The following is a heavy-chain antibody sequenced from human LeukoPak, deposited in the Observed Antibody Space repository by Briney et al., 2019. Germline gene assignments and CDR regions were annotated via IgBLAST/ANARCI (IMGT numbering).Heavy chain of an antibody. CDR3: ARGEGTYYDSSDDGY. D-gene: IGHD3-22*01. Sequence: PSETLSLTCTVSGGSLSSSSYYWGWIRQPPGKGLEWIGCIYYSGSTYYNPSLKSRVTISVDTSKNQFSLKLSSVTAADTAVDYCARGEGTYYDSSDDGYWGQGTLVTVSS. V-gene: IGHV4-39*01. CDR2: IYYSGST. J-gene: IGHJ4*02. CDR1: GGSLSSSSYY.